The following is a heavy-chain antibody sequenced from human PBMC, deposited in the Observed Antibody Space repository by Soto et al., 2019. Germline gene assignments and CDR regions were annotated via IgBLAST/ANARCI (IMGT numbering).Heavy chain of an antibody. D-gene: IGHD5-18*01. CDR1: GIDLENYG. J-gene: IGHJ4*02. CDR2: ISSDGTTK. CDR3: VKDGGGVRYNYNIRGDS. Sequence: QVQLVESGGGVVHPGRSLRLSCVASGIDLENYGIHWVRQAPGEGLEWVAVISSDGTTKSYIDSVRGRFTISRDNSRSTVFLHMNSLRREDTAMYYCVKDGGGVRYNYNIRGDSWGQGTQVPVSS. V-gene: IGHV3-30*18.